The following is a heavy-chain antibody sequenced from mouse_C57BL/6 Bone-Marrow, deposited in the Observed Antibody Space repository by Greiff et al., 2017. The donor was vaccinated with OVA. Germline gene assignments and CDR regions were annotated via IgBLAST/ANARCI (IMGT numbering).Heavy chain of an antibody. J-gene: IGHJ3*01. V-gene: IGHV1-47*01. Sequence: VQLQQSGAELVKLGASVKMSCKASGYTFTTYPIEWMKQNHGKSLEWIGNFHPYNDDTKYNEKFKGKATLTVEKSSSTVYLELSRLTSDDSAVYYCARPGDYDGDWFAYWGQGTLVTVSA. CDR3: ARPGDYDGDWFAY. D-gene: IGHD2-4*01. CDR1: GYTFTTYP. CDR2: FHPYNDDT.